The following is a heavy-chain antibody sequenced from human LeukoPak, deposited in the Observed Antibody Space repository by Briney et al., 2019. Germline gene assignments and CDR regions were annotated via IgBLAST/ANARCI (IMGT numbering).Heavy chain of an antibody. V-gene: IGHV4-61*02. CDR2: IYTSGST. J-gene: IGHJ6*03. Sequence: SETLSLTCTVSGGPISSGSYYWSWIRQPAGKGLEWIGRIYTSGSTNYNPSLKSRVTISVDTSKNQFSLKLSSVTAADTAVYYCARDQDYYYYYYMDVWGKGTTVTVSS. CDR1: GGPISSGSYY. CDR3: ARDQDYYYYYYMDV.